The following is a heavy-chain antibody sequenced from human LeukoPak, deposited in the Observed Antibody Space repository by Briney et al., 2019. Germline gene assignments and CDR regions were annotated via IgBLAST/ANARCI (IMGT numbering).Heavy chain of an antibody. Sequence: ASVKVSCKASGGTFSSYAISWVRQAPGQGLEWMGGIIPIFGTANYAQKFQGRVTITADKSTSTAYMELSSLRSEDTAVYYCARGLVGATKSPYYFDYWGQGTLVTVSS. D-gene: IGHD1-26*01. CDR1: GGTFSSYA. CDR2: IIPIFGTA. CDR3: ARGLVGATKSPYYFDY. J-gene: IGHJ4*02. V-gene: IGHV1-69*06.